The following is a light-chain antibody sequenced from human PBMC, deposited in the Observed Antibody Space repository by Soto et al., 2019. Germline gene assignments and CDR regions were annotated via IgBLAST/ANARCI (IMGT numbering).Light chain of an antibody. Sequence: NFMLTQPHSVSESPGKTVTISCTRSSGSIASNYVQCYQQRPGSSPPTVIYEDNHRPSGVPDRFSGSIDSSSNSASLTISGLETEDESDYYCQSYDATNQVFGGGTKLTVL. J-gene: IGLJ3*02. V-gene: IGLV6-57*01. CDR1: SGSIASNY. CDR3: QSYDATNQV. CDR2: EDN.